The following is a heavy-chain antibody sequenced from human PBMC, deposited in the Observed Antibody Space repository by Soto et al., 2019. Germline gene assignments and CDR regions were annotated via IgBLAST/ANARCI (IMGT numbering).Heavy chain of an antibody. CDR3: ARDPPFSGILRGTPLMDV. D-gene: IGHD4-17*01. CDR1: GYSFTTHG. Sequence: QVQLVQSEAEVRKPGASVKVSCKASGYSFTTHGISWVRRAPGPGLEWVGWKSAYNGDTHYVQRFQGRLTMTTDTSTSTASMELRSLTSDDTAVYYCARDPPFSGILRGTPLMDVWGQGTTVTVSS. J-gene: IGHJ6*02. CDR2: KSAYNGDT. V-gene: IGHV1-18*04.